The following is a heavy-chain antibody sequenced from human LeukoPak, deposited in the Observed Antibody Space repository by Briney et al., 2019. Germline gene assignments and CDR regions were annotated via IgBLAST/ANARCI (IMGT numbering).Heavy chain of an antibody. CDR3: ANMQLVKGVFEI. V-gene: IGHV3-23*01. CDR1: GFTFSSFA. Sequence: GGSLRLSCAASGFTFSSFAMSWVRQAPGKGLDWVLSISGGSENTYYADSVKGRFTISRDNSKNTLDLHLNSLTADDTAVYYCANMQLVKGVFEIWGQGTRVTVSS. D-gene: IGHD6-13*01. J-gene: IGHJ3*02. CDR2: ISGGSENT.